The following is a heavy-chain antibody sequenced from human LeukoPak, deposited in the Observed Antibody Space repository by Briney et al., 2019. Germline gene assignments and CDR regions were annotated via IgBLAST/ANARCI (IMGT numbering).Heavy chain of an antibody. Sequence: ASVKVSCKASGYTFTSYAMHWVRQAPGQRLEWMGWINAGNGNTKYSQEFQGRVTITRDTSASTAYMELSSLRSEDMAVYYCARDSGTWGYFDYWGQGTLVTVSS. D-gene: IGHD3-16*01. J-gene: IGHJ4*02. CDR1: GYTFTSYA. V-gene: IGHV1-3*03. CDR3: ARDSGTWGYFDY. CDR2: INAGNGNT.